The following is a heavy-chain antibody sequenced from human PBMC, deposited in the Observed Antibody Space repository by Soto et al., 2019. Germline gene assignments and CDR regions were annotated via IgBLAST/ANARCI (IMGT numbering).Heavy chain of an antibody. Sequence: QVQLQESGPGLVKPSETLSLTCTVSGDSISVYYWSWIRQPPGRGLEWIGYIFYSGFTSYNPSLKSRVTISVDTSKNQFSLKLSSVTAADTAVYYCARDRRVKTGYSYAGNWFDPWGQGTLVTVSS. CDR2: IFYSGFT. D-gene: IGHD3-16*01. CDR1: GDSISVYY. CDR3: ARDRRVKTGYSYAGNWFDP. J-gene: IGHJ5*02. V-gene: IGHV4-59*01.